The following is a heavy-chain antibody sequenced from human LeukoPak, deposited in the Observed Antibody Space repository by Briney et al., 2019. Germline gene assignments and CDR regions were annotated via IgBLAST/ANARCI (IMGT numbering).Heavy chain of an antibody. CDR2: IGYDGSNK. CDR3: ARSYYYDSSGYYNPFDY. Sequence: PGGSLRLSCAASGFTFSNYAIHWVRQAPGKGLEWLAFIGYDGSNKDYADSVKGRFTISRDNAKNSLYLQMNSLRAEDTAVYYCARSYYYDSSGYYNPFDYWGQGTLVTVSS. V-gene: IGHV3-30*02. J-gene: IGHJ4*02. CDR1: GFTFSNYA. D-gene: IGHD3-22*01.